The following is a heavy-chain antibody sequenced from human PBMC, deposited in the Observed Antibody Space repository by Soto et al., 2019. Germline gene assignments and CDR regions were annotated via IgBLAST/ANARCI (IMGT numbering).Heavy chain of an antibody. D-gene: IGHD5-18*01. V-gene: IGHV3-11*06. J-gene: IGHJ6*02. CDR3: AKPWPKVTTLVGYEYAVAF. Sequence: QVQLVESGGGLVKPGGSLRLSCAASGFIFSDYYMTWLRQAPGQGLEWISYISRRSDYKNYADSVKGRFTISRDNAKNPLYLQMNRLRGEDTAVYYCAKPWPKVTTLVGYEYAVAFWGQGTTVTVSS. CDR1: GFIFSDYY. CDR2: ISRRSDYK.